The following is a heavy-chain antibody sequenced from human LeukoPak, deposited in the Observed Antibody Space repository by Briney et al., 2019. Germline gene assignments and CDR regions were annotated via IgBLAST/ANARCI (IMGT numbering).Heavy chain of an antibody. CDR2: ISLRGRT. D-gene: IGHD3-9*01. CDR1: GGSITSTNW. CDR3: ARGLYWVPGYYSGNYFDY. J-gene: IGHJ4*02. V-gene: IGHV4-4*02. Sequence: SETLSLTCGVSGGSITSTNWWSWVRQPPGQGLEWIGEISLRGRTNYNPSLNSRVTISLDKSKNQFSLQLRSVTAADTAVYFCARGLYWVPGYYSGNYFDYWGQGTLVTVSS.